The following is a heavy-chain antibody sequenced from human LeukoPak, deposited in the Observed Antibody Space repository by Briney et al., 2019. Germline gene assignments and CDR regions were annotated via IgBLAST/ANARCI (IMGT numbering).Heavy chain of an antibody. CDR1: GFTFSSYA. Sequence: GGPLRLSCAASGFTFSSYAMSWVRQAPGKGLEWVAVISYDGSNKYYADSVKGRFTISRDNSKNTLYLQMNSLRAEDTAVYYCAKSEVSDFWSGYSYYFDYWGQGTLVTVSS. J-gene: IGHJ4*02. CDR2: ISYDGSNK. V-gene: IGHV3-30*18. D-gene: IGHD3-3*01. CDR3: AKSEVSDFWSGYSYYFDY.